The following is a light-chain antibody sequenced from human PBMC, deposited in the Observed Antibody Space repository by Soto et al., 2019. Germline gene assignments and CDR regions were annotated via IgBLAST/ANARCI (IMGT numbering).Light chain of an antibody. CDR2: GAS. Sequence: IVLTPSSVNLSLSPARIATLSCRASQSVSSNLAWYQQKPGQAPRLLIYGASTRATGIPARFSGSGSGTEFTLTISSLQSEDFAVYYCQQYNNWPWTFGQGTKVDIK. J-gene: IGKJ1*01. CDR1: QSVSSN. V-gene: IGKV3-15*01. CDR3: QQYNNWPWT.